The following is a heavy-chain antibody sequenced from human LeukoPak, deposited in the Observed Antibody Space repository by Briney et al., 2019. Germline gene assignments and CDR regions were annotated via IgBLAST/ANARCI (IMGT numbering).Heavy chain of an antibody. J-gene: IGHJ5*02. CDR3: ARDLMGTMVRRGFDP. V-gene: IGHV4-30-4*08. CDR2: IYYSGST. Sequence: ASETLSLTCTVSGGSISSYYWSWIRQPPGKGLEWIGYIYYSGSTYYNPSLKSRVTISVDTSKNQFSLKLSSVTAADTAVYYCARDLMGTMVRRGFDPWGQGTLVTVSS. D-gene: IGHD3-10*01. CDR1: GGSISSYY.